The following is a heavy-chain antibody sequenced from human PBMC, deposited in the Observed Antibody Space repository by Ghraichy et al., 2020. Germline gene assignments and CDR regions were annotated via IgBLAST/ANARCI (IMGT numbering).Heavy chain of an antibody. CDR3: AKDGLRIAAVTNDSFDI. CDR2: ISYDGSNK. CDR1: GFTFSSYG. V-gene: IGHV3-30*18. Sequence: SCAASGFTFSSYGMHWVRQAPGKGLEWVAVISYDGSNKYYADSVKGRFTISRDNSKNTLYLQMNSLRAEDTAVYYCAKDGLRIAAVTNDSFDIWGHGTLFTVSS. J-gene: IGHJ3*02. D-gene: IGHD6-13*01.